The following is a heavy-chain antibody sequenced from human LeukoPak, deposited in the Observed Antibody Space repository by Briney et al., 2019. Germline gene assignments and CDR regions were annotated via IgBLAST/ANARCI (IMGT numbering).Heavy chain of an antibody. V-gene: IGHV3-30*18. D-gene: IGHD3-10*01. CDR3: AKDTTITMVRPLFDP. Sequence: PGGSLRLSCAASGFTFSSYGMHWVRQAPGKGLEWVAVVSYDGSNKYYADSVKGRFTISRDNSKNTLYLQMNSLRAEDTAVYYCAKDTTITMVRPLFDPWGQGTLVTVSS. J-gene: IGHJ5*02. CDR1: GFTFSSYG. CDR2: VSYDGSNK.